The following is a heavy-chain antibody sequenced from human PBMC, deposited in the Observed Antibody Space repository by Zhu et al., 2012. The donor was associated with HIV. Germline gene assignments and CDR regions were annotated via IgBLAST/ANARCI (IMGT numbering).Heavy chain of an antibody. Sequence: QVQLQESGPGLVKPSETLSLTCAVSGYSIGSGYYWGWIRQPPGKGLEWIGSISHSGSTYYNPSLKSRVTISADTSKNYFSLKLSSVTAADTAVYYCARDEGVGATGPDWGHGTLVTVSS. CDR3: ARDEGVGATGPD. D-gene: IGHD1-26*01. J-gene: IGHJ4*01. CDR1: GYSIGSGYY. V-gene: IGHV4-38-2*02. CDR2: ISHSGST.